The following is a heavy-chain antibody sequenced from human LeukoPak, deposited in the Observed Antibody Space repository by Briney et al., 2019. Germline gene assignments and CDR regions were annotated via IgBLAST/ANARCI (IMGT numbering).Heavy chain of an antibody. CDR1: GRSFSGYY. J-gene: IGHJ4*02. D-gene: IGHD3-10*01. CDR3: GRSMVRGIITGVFDH. CDR2: INHSGIT. Sequence: SETLSLTCAVYGRSFSGYYWTWIRQTPGKGLEWIGEINHSGITDYNPSLRSRVTISVDTSKNQFSLKLSSVTAADTAVYYCGRSMVRGIITGVFDHWGQGTLVTVSS. V-gene: IGHV4-34*01.